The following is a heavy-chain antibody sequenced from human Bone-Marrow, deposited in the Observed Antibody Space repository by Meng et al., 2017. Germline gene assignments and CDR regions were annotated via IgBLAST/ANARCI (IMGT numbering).Heavy chain of an antibody. J-gene: IGHJ4*02. D-gene: IGHD4-11*01. CDR2: INHSRGN. Sequence: QVQAKQAGVGLFQPSQTLSLTCVVAGGSFSDYYWSWIRQHPAKGLEWIGEINHSRGNNYNPSLEGRATISVDTSQNNLSLRLSSVTAADSAVYYCARGPTTMAHDFDYWGQGTLVTVSS. CDR3: ARGPTTMAHDFDY. V-gene: IGHV4-34*01. CDR1: GGSFSDYY.